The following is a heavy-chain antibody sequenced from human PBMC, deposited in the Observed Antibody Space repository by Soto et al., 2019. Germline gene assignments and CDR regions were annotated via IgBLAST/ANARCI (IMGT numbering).Heavy chain of an antibody. CDR2: TYYRSKWYN. D-gene: IGHD2-2*01. CDR1: GDSVSSNSAA. CDR3: ARDFGSGELYCSSTSCYLFNWFDP. Sequence: SQTLSLTCAISGDSVSSNSAAWNWIRQSPSRGLEWLGRTYYRSKWYNDYAVSVKSRITINPDTSKNQFSLQLNSMTPEDTALYYCARDFGSGELYCSSTSCYLFNWFDPWGQGTLVTVSS. V-gene: IGHV6-1*01. J-gene: IGHJ5*02.